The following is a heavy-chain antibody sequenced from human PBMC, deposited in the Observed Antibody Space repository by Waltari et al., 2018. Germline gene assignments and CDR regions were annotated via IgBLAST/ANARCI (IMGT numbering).Heavy chain of an antibody. CDR2: INTNGNT. D-gene: IGHD4-17*01. J-gene: IGHJ3*01. CDR3: ARNDYGDYAETFDL. Sequence: QAHLQQWGAGLLKPPETLSLNCGVYNGSLSSFYWSWIRQPPGKGLQWIGDINTNGNTNYNPALKSRVTISVDKSKNQVSLRVTSVTVADTAVYYCARNDYGDYAETFDLWAQGTRVIVSS. CDR1: NGSLSSFY. V-gene: IGHV4-34*02.